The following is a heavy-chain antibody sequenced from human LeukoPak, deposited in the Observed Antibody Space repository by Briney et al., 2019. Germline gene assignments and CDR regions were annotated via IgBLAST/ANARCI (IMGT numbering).Heavy chain of an antibody. Sequence: GVSLRLSCAASGFTFSSYAMSWVRQAPGKGLEWVSAISGSGGSTYYADSVKGRFTISRDNSKNTLYLQMNSLRAEDTAVYYCAKGITMIVVVIIAFDYWGQGTLVTVSS. J-gene: IGHJ4*02. V-gene: IGHV3-23*01. CDR2: ISGSGGST. CDR3: AKGITMIVVVIIAFDY. D-gene: IGHD3-22*01. CDR1: GFTFSSYA.